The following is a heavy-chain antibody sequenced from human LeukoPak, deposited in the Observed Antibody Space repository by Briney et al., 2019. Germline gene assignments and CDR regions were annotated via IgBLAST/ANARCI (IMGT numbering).Heavy chain of an antibody. J-gene: IGHJ3*02. V-gene: IGHV3-30*02. CDR1: GFTFSSYG. CDR3: ARDLATDYSTNYASDI. D-gene: IGHD2-15*01. Sequence: GGSLRLSCAASGFTFSSYGMHWVRQAPGKGLEWVAFIRYDGSNKYYADSVKGRFTISRDNSKNTLYLQMNSLRAEDTAVYYCARDLATDYSTNYASDIWGQGTMVTVSS. CDR2: IRYDGSNK.